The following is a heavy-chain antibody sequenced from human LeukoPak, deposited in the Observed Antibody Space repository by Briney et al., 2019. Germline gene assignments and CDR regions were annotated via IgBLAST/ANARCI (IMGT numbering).Heavy chain of an antibody. CDR3: AKDPARGGLTGHFEY. CDR1: GFTFSSYA. D-gene: IGHD3-9*01. V-gene: IGHV3-23*01. Sequence: GGSLRLSCAASGFTFSSYAMTWVRQAPGKGLEWVSGISGSSGRTYYADSVKGRFTISRDNSKNTLYLQLNTLRAEDTAVYYCAKDPARGGLTGHFEYWGQGTLVTVSS. J-gene: IGHJ4*02. CDR2: ISGSSGRT.